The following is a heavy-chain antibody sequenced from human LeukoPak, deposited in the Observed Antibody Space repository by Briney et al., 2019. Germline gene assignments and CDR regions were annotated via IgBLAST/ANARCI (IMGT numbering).Heavy chain of an antibody. CDR2: IIPIFGTA. V-gene: IGHV1-69*05. CDR3: AIPSSGKGQRNAFDI. D-gene: IGHD3-3*01. Sequence: SVKVSCKASGGTFSSYAIIWVRQAPGQGLEWMGGIIPIFGTANYAQKFQGRVTITTDESTNTAYMELSSLRSEDTAVYYCAIPSSGKGQRNAFDIWGQGTMVTVSS. J-gene: IGHJ3*02. CDR1: GGTFSSYA.